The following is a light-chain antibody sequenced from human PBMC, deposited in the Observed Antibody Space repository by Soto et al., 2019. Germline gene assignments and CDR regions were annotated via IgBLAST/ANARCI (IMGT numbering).Light chain of an antibody. Sequence: QSVLTQPASVSGSPGQSVTISCTGSSSDVGVYNFVSWYQQHPAKAPKLMISEVSNRPSGVSNRFSGSKSDITASLTISGLPPEDEADYYCSSSPTSSLSGYVFGTGTKVTVL. CDR3: SSSPTSSLSGYV. CDR1: SSDVGVYNF. V-gene: IGLV2-14*01. CDR2: EVS. J-gene: IGLJ1*01.